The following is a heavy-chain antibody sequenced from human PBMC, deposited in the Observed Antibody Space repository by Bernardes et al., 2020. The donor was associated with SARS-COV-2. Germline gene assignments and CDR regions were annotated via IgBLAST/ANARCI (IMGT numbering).Heavy chain of an antibody. Sequence: PESLSLTCAVSGASLSNSFSSWVRQPAESGLEWNGYIPYSVSSAYNPSLKSRVTISVDTSKSQSSLELASVTAADTAVYYCARDRGEVVTIFGMVTGPQYLDFWGQGTPGTVSS. V-gene: IGHV4-59*01. J-gene: IGHJ4*02. D-gene: IGHD3-3*01. CDR3: ARDRGEVVTIFGMVTGPQYLDF. CDR1: GASLSNSF. CDR2: IPYSVSS.